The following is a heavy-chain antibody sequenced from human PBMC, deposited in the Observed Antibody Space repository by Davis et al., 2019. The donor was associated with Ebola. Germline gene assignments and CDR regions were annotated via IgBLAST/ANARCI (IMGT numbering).Heavy chain of an antibody. D-gene: IGHD2-2*02. CDR1: GFTFSSYS. CDR2: ISSSCSYI. J-gene: IGHJ6*02. Sequence: PGGSLRLSCAASGFTFSSYSMNWVRQSPGKGLEWVPAISSSCSYIYYADSVKGRFTISRDNAKNSLYLQMNSLRAADTAVYYCARVGGHCSSTSCYIRTRDYYYYGMDVWGQGTTVTVSS. CDR3: ARVGGHCSSTSCYIRTRDYYYYGMDV. V-gene: IGHV3-21*01.